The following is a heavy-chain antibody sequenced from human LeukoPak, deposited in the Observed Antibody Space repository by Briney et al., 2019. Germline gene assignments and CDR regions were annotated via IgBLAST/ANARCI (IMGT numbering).Heavy chain of an antibody. V-gene: IGHV4-4*02. J-gene: IGHJ3*01. CDR3: ANADRFCSGSCHVPDAFDF. Sequence: SGTLSLTCAVSGGSISSSNWWSRVRQPPGKGLEWIGEIYHSGSTNYNPSLKSRVTISVDTSKNQFSLKLSSVTAADTAVYYCANADRFCSGSCHVPDAFDFWGQGTMVTVSS. CDR1: GGSISSSNW. CDR2: IYHSGST. D-gene: IGHD2-15*01.